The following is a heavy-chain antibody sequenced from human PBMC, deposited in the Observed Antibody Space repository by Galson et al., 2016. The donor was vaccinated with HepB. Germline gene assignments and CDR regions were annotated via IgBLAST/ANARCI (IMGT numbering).Heavy chain of an antibody. CDR2: IIPIFGVT. J-gene: IGHJ6*04. V-gene: IGHV1-69*10. CDR1: GDSFSTSG. D-gene: IGHD3/OR15-3a*01. CDR3: AREGEGGLSVAMDV. Sequence: SVKVSCKASGDSFSTSGFSWVRQAPGQGLEWLGGIIPIFGVTNYHQSFQGRLTITADKATRTTYMDLTSLTTDDTAVYYCAREGEGGLSVAMDVWGKGTTVIVSS.